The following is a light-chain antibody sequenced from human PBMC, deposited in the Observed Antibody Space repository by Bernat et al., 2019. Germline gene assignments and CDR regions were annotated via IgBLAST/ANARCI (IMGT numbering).Light chain of an antibody. CDR3: QAWDGTTDVV. CDR2: RHN. V-gene: IGLV3-1*01. CDR1: RLGDRY. Sequence: SYELTQPPSVSVSPGQTATITCSGDRLGDRYTSCYQQKPGQSPVLVIFRHNKRPSVIPERFSGSNSGNTATLTISGTQAMDEGDYYCQAWDGTTDVVFGGGTKLTVL. J-gene: IGLJ2*01.